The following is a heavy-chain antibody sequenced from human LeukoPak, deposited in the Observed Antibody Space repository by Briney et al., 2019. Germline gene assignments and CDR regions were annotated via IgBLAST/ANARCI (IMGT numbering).Heavy chain of an antibody. J-gene: IGHJ5*02. D-gene: IGHD2-2*01. Sequence: GGSLRLSCAASGFNFDDYDMSWVRHVRGKGVEWVSGITWNGDKTGHADSVRGRFAISRDNTKKSLYLQMSSLRAEDTALYYCARDPFCSSSTGCYFEDWFDPWGPGTLVTVSS. CDR3: ARDPFCSSSTGCYFEDWFDP. CDR2: ITWNGDKT. V-gene: IGHV3-20*04. CDR1: GFNFDDYD.